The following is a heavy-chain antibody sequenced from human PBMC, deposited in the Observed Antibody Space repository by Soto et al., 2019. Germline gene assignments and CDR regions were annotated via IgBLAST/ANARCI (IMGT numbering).Heavy chain of an antibody. V-gene: IGHV4-4*07. CDR3: ARERREEIHDGYDIDY. D-gene: IGHD5-12*01. J-gene: IGHJ4*02. Sequence: SETLSLTCTVSGDSISDYYWSWIRQPAGKGLEWIGRIYTSGSTDYNPSLKSRVTISIDTSKNQFSLKVTSMTAADTAVYYCARERREEIHDGYDIDYWGQGTLVTVSS. CDR2: IYTSGST. CDR1: GDSISDYY.